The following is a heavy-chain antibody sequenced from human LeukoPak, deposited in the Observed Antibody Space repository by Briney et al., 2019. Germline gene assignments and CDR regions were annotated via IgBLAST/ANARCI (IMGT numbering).Heavy chain of an antibody. CDR3: ARDPTNYYDSSGYPAFDI. CDR1: GGYISSYY. V-gene: IGHV4-4*07. CDR2: IYTSGST. Sequence: SETLSLTCTVSGGYISSYYWSWIRQPAGKGLEWIGRIYTSGSTNYNPSLKSRVTMSVDTSKNQFSLKLSSVTAADTAVYYCARDPTNYYDSSGYPAFDIWAKGQWSPSLQ. D-gene: IGHD3-22*01. J-gene: IGHJ3*02.